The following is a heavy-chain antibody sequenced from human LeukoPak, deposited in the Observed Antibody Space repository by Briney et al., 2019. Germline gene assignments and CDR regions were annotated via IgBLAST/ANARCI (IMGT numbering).Heavy chain of an antibody. Sequence: GGSLRLSCAASGFTFSSYSMNWVRQAPGKGLEWVSSISSSSSYIYYADSVKGRFTISRDNAKNSLYLQMNSLRAENTAVYYCARDEANPYGSGSNLDYWGQGTLVTVSS. CDR1: GFTFSSYS. CDR3: ARDEANPYGSGSNLDY. V-gene: IGHV3-21*01. J-gene: IGHJ4*02. D-gene: IGHD3-10*01. CDR2: ISSSSSYI.